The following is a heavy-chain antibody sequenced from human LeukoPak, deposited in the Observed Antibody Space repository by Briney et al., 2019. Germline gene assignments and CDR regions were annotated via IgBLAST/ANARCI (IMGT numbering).Heavy chain of an antibody. CDR3: AKDRGWELHYYFDY. Sequence: GGSLRLSCAASGFIFSSYGMHWVRQAPGKGLEWVAVISYDGSNKYYADSVKGRFTISRDNSKNTLYLQMNSLRAEDTAVYYCAKDRGWELHYYFDYWGQGTLVTVSS. J-gene: IGHJ4*02. D-gene: IGHD1-26*01. CDR1: GFIFSSYG. CDR2: ISYDGSNK. V-gene: IGHV3-30*18.